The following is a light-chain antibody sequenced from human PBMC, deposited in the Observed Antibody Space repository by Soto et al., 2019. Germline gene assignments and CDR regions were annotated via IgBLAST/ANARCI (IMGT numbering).Light chain of an antibody. Sequence: QSALTQPASVSGSPGQSITISCTGTSSDVGSYNLVSCYQQHPGKAPKLMIYEGSKRPSGVSNRFSGSKSGNTASLTISGLQAEDEADYYCRSYAGSSTFVVFGGGTQLAVL. V-gene: IGLV2-23*03. J-gene: IGLJ2*01. CDR3: RSYAGSSTFVV. CDR2: EGS. CDR1: SSDVGSYNL.